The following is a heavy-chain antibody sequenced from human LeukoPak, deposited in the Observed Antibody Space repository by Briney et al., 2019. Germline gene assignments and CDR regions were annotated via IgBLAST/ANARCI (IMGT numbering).Heavy chain of an antibody. CDR2: ISSSSGTTT. V-gene: IGHV3-11*04. CDR3: ARVRGSYSVDY. CDR1: GFTFSDYY. J-gene: IGHJ4*02. Sequence: GGSLRLSCAASGFTFSDYYMSWIRQAPGKGLEWVSYISSSSGTTTHYADSVKGRFTLSRNNAKNSLHLQMNSLRAEDTAVYYCARVRGSYSVDYWGQGTLVTVSS. D-gene: IGHD1-26*01.